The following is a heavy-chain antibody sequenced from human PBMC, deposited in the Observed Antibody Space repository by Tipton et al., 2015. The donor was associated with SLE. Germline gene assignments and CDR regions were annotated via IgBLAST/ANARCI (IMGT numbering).Heavy chain of an antibody. Sequence: TLSLTCTVPGGSISSYYWSWIRQPPGKGLEWIGEINHSGSTNYNPSLKSRVTISVDTSKNQFSLKLSSVTAADTAVYYCARLTIFGVVIIGNYYYYMDVWGKGTPVTVSS. J-gene: IGHJ6*03. CDR3: ARLTIFGVVIIGNYYYYMDV. CDR2: INHSGST. V-gene: IGHV4-34*01. D-gene: IGHD3-3*01. CDR1: GGSISSYY.